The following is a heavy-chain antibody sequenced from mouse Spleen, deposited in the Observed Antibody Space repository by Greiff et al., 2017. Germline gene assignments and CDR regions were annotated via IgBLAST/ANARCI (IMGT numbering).Heavy chain of an antibody. V-gene: IGHV1-42*01. D-gene: IGHD2-2*01. CDR3: ARRDGYDRNYAMDY. CDR2: INPSTGGT. J-gene: IGHJ4*01. CDR1: GYSFTGYY. Sequence: VQLQQSGPELVKPGASVKISCKASGYSFTGYYMNWVKQSPEKSLEWIGEINPSTGGTTYNQKFKAKATLTVDKSSSTAYMQLKSLTSEDSAVYYCARRDGYDRNYAMDYWGQGTSVTVSS.